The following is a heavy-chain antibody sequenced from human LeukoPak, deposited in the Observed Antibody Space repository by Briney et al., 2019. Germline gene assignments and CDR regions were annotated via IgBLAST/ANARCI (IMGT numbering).Heavy chain of an antibody. CDR2: IKQDGIEK. V-gene: IGHV3-7*01. J-gene: IGHJ3*01. CDR3: AREGMVRGVPDAFDL. D-gene: IGHD3-10*01. CDR1: GFTFSSYW. Sequence: GGSLRLSCAASGFTFSSYWMDWVRQVPGKGLEWVANIKQDGIEKYFVGSVKGRFAISRDNAKNSLYLQMNGLRVEDTAVYYCAREGMVRGVPDAFDLWGQGTMVTVSS.